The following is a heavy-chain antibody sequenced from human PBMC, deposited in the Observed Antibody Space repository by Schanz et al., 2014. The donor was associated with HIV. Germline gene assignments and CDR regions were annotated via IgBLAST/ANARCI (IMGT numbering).Heavy chain of an antibody. CDR2: IVVGSGNT. J-gene: IGHJ3*02. CDR1: GFTFTSSA. D-gene: IGHD5-18*01. CDR3: ASGRFDTVIWWGDAFLI. V-gene: IGHV1-58*01. Sequence: QMYLVQSGPEVRKPGTSVKVSCKASGFTFTSSAVQWVRQARGQRLEWIGWIVVGSGNTNYAQKFQERVTITRDMSTSTAYMELSSLRSEDTAVYYCASGRFDTVIWWGDAFLIWGRGTMVTVSS.